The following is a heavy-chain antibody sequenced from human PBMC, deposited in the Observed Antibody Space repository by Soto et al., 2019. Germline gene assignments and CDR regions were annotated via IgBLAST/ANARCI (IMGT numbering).Heavy chain of an antibody. CDR3: ARSLIAAAGTGWFDP. CDR1: GGTFSSYT. V-gene: IGHV1-69*02. CDR2: IIPILGIA. Sequence: QVPLVQSGAEVKKPGSSVKVSCKASGGTFSSYTISWVRQAPGQGLEWMGRIIPILGIANYAQKFQGRVTITADKSTSTAYMELSSLRSEDTAVYYCARSLIAAAGTGWFDPWGQGTLVTVSS. J-gene: IGHJ5*02. D-gene: IGHD6-13*01.